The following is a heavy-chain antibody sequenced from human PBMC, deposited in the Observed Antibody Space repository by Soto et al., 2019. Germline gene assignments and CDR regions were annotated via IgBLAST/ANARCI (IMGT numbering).Heavy chain of an antibody. V-gene: IGHV3-74*01. D-gene: IGHD6-13*01. CDR2: ISDDGARK. Sequence: GGSLRLSCAASGFVFEMYGMHWVRQTPGKGPEWVSRISDDGARKDYADSVKGRFTISRDNAKNSLYLQMNALRAEDTAVYYCTRWLRPRSVGTVAFWGLGALVTVSS. J-gene: IGHJ4*02. CDR3: TRWLRPRSVGTVAF. CDR1: GFVFEMYG.